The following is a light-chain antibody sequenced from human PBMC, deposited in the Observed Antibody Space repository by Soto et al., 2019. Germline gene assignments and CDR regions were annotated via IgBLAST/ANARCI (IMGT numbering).Light chain of an antibody. V-gene: IGLV2-14*01. CDR3: SSYKSCSTGPQV. Sequence: QSALTQPASVSGSPGQSITISCTGTSSDVGGYNLVSWYQQYPDKAPKLMIFDVNTRPSGVSNLFSGSKSGNTASLTISGLQAEDEADYYCSSYKSCSTGPQVFGAGTKLTVL. J-gene: IGLJ1*01. CDR1: SSDVGGYNL. CDR2: DVN.